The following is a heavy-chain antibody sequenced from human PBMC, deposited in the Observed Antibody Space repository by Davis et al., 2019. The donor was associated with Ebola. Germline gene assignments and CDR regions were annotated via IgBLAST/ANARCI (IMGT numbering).Heavy chain of an antibody. D-gene: IGHD6-19*01. CDR1: GYTFTGYY. Sequence: ASVKVSCKASGYTFTGYYMHWVRQAPGQGLEWMGWINPNSGGTNYAQKFQGRVTMTRDTSISTAYMELSRLRSEDTAVYYCARDMRWGGAVAYYFDYWGQGTLVTVSS. V-gene: IGHV1-2*02. CDR2: INPNSGGT. CDR3: ARDMRWGGAVAYYFDY. J-gene: IGHJ4*02.